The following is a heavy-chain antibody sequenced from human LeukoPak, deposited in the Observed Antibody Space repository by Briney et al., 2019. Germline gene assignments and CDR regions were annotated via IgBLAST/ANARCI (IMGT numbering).Heavy chain of an antibody. V-gene: IGHV3-53*04. CDR3: ARFHGRFGGFDY. J-gene: IGHJ4*02. Sequence: GGSLRLSCTASGFTFGDYAMSWVRQAPGKGLEWVSVIYSGGSTYYADSVKGRFTISRHNSKNTLYLQMNSLRAEDTAVYYCARFHGRFGGFDYWGQGTLVTVSS. CDR1: GFTFGDYA. D-gene: IGHD3-10*01. CDR2: IYSGGST.